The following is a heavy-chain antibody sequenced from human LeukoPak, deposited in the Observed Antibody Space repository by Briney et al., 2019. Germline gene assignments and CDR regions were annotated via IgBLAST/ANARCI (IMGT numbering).Heavy chain of an antibody. CDR2: IDASNANT. V-gene: IGHV1-18*01. CDR3: ARDYDYVPDF. J-gene: IGHJ4*02. D-gene: IGHD3-16*01. Sequence: ASVKVSFKASGYTFTTYGISWMRQAPGQGLEWMGWIDASNANTNYAQKVQGRVTITTDTSTTTAYMELRSLRFDDTAVYYCARDYDYVPDFWGQGTLVTVSS. CDR1: GYTFTTYG.